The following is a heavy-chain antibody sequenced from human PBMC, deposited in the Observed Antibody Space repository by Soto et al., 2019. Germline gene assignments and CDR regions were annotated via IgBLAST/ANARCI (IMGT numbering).Heavy chain of an antibody. CDR3: GNDHPSCYDPYFFDY. Sequence: GGSLRLSCAASGFTVSSNYMSWVRQAPGKGLEWVSAISGSGGSTYYADSVKGRFTISRANSKNALYLQMNSLRAEVTAVYYWGNDHPSCYDPYFFDYWGQGTLVTVSS. D-gene: IGHD5-12*01. V-gene: IGHV3-23*01. CDR1: GFTVSSNY. J-gene: IGHJ4*02. CDR2: ISGSGGST.